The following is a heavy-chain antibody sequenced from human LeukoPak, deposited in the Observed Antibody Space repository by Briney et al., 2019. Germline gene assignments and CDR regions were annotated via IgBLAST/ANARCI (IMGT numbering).Heavy chain of an antibody. CDR3: ARAKYSSSSGIMGY. V-gene: IGHV3-21*01. CDR2: ISSSSSYI. Sequence: GGSLRPSCAASGFTFSSYSMNWVRQAPGKGLEWVSSISSSSSYIYYADSVKGRFTISRDNAKNSLYLQMNSLRAEDTAVYYCARAKYSSSSGIMGYWGQGTLVTVSS. D-gene: IGHD6-6*01. CDR1: GFTFSSYS. J-gene: IGHJ4*02.